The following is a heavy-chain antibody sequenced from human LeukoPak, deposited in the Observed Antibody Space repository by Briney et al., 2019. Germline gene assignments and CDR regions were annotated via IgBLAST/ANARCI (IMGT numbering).Heavy chain of an antibody. D-gene: IGHD1-1*01. CDR3: ARSAANFNWFDP. CDR2: INHSGST. V-gene: IGHV4-34*01. Sequence: PSETLSLTCAVCGGYFSDYYWSWIRQPPGKGLEWIGEINHSGSTNYNPSLKSRVTVSVDTSKNQFSLKVSSVTAADTAVYYCARSAANFNWFDPWGQGTLVTVSS. J-gene: IGHJ5*02. CDR1: GGYFSDYY.